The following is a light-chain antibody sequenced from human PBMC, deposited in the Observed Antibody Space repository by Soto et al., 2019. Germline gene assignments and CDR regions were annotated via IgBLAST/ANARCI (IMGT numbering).Light chain of an antibody. CDR1: QSVKSSY. CDR3: QHYGSSPLT. CDR2: AAS. J-gene: IGKJ4*01. Sequence: EIVLTQSPGTLSLSPGERATLPCRASQSVKSSYLAWYQHKPGQAPRLLIYAASRRAAGIPDRFSGSGSGTDFTLTISRLDPGDFAVYFCQHYGSSPLTLGGGTKVDIK. V-gene: IGKV3-20*01.